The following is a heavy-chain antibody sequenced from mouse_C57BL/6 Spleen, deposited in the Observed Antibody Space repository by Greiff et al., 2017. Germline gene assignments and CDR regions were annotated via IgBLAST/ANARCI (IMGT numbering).Heavy chain of an antibody. V-gene: IGHV5-9-1*02. CDR1: GFTFSSYA. J-gene: IGHJ2*01. CDR3: TRDRGNWDGGYFDY. CDR2: ISSGGDYI. Sequence: DVMLVESGEGLVKPGGSLKLSCAASGFTFSSYAMSWVRQTPEKRLEWVAYISSGGDYIYYADTVKGRFTISRDNARNTLYLQMSSLKSEDTAMYYCTRDRGNWDGGYFDYWGQGTTLTVSS. D-gene: IGHD4-1*01.